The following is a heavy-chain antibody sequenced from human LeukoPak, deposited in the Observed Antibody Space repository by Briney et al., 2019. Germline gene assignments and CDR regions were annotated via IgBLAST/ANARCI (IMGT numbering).Heavy chain of an antibody. J-gene: IGHJ6*03. V-gene: IGHV3-74*01. CDR2: INSDGSST. D-gene: IGHD2-21*01. CDR3: ARPMHIAVPYMDV. Sequence: GGSLRLSCAASGFTFSSYWMHWVRQAPGKGLVWVSRINSDGSSTSYADSVKGRFTISRDNAKNTLYLQMNSLRAEDTAVYYCARPMHIAVPYMDVWGKGTTVTVSS. CDR1: GFTFSSYW.